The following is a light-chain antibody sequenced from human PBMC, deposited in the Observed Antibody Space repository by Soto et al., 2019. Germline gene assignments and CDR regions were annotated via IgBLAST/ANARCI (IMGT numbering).Light chain of an antibody. Sequence: DIQMAQSPSSLSASVGDRVTITCRASQHINNYLAWYQQRPGKAPKPLIYAASTLQSGVPSRFSGGGSGTDFTLTISSLQPEDVATYYCQKYNNGPPATFGPGTKV. CDR1: QHINNY. V-gene: IGKV1-27*01. CDR2: AAS. J-gene: IGKJ3*01. CDR3: QKYNNGPPAT.